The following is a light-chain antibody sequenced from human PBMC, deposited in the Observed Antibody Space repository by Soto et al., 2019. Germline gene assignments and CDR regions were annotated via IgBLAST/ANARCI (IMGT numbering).Light chain of an antibody. Sequence: QSALTQPRSVSGSPGQSVTISCTGTSSDVGRYDYVSWYQQHPDKAPKLIIYDVSERPSGVPDRFSGSKFGNTASLTISGLQAEDEADYSCCSFAGSYTYVFGTGTKDTVL. V-gene: IGLV2-11*01. J-gene: IGLJ1*01. CDR2: DVS. CDR1: SSDVGRYDY. CDR3: CSFAGSYTYV.